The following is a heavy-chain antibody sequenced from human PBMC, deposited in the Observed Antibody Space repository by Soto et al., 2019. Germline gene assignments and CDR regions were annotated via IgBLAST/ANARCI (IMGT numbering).Heavy chain of an antibody. V-gene: IGHV3-53*01. CDR2: IYADGTT. CDR3: TMYLTYYYDSSGYYPYDY. J-gene: IGHJ4*02. D-gene: IGHD3-22*01. Sequence: GGSLRLSCVVSGFSVSSNYMSWVRQAPGKGLDWVSVIYADGTTYYVDSVKGRFTISRHNSKNTLYLQMNSLKTEDTAVYYCTMYLTYYYDSSGYYPYDYWGQGTLVTVSS. CDR1: GFSVSSNY.